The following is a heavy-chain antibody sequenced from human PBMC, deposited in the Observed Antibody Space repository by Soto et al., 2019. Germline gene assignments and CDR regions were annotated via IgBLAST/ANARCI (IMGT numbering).Heavy chain of an antibody. D-gene: IGHD6-13*01. Sequence: QVQLVQSGAEVKKPGSSVKVSCKASGGTFSSYTISWVRQAPGQGLEWMGRIIPILGIANYAQKFQGRVTITADKSTSTAYMELGSLRSEDTAVYYCAREGGIAAAVPFSQGWWFDPWGQGTLVTVSS. J-gene: IGHJ5*02. CDR3: AREGGIAAAVPFSQGWWFDP. CDR1: GGTFSSYT. CDR2: IIPILGIA. V-gene: IGHV1-69*08.